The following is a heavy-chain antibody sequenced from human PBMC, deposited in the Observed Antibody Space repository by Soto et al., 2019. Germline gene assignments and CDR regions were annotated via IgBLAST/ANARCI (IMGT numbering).Heavy chain of an antibody. D-gene: IGHD3-10*01. CDR1: GGSVSSGSYY. Sequence: PSETLSLTCTVSGGSVSSGSYYWSWIRQPPGKGLEWIGYIYYSGSTNYNPSLKSRVTISVDTSKNQFSLKLSSVTAADTAVYYCASGSYYYGSGSYYYWGQGTLVTVSS. CDR2: IYYSGST. J-gene: IGHJ4*02. CDR3: ASGSYYYGSGSYYY. V-gene: IGHV4-61*01.